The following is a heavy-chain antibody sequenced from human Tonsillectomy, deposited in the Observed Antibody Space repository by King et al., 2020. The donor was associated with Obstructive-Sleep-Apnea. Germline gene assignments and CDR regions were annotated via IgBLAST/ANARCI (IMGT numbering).Heavy chain of an antibody. CDR2: MYYSGNT. D-gene: IGHD5-12*01. J-gene: IGHJ4*02. V-gene: IGHV4-59*08. CDR1: GDSISHYY. CDR3: ARHRGVEDYGGYGDYFDY. Sequence: QLQESGPGLVKPSEPLSLTCTVSGDSISHYYWSWIRQPPGKGLEWIGYMYYSGNTNYNPSLNSRVTISVDTSKIQFSLRLSSVTAADTAVYYCARHRGVEDYGGYGDYFDYWGQGTPVTVSS.